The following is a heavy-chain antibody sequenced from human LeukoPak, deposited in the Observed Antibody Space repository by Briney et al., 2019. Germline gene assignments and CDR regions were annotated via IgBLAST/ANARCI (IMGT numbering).Heavy chain of an antibody. J-gene: IGHJ4*02. D-gene: IGHD3-3*01. Sequence: PSETLSLTCAVYGGSFSGYYWSWIRQPPGKGLEWIGEINHSGSTNYNPSLKSRVTISVDTSKNQFSLKLSSVTAADTAVYYCARRVAFWSGYRYYFDYWGRGTLVTVSS. CDR3: ARRVAFWSGYRYYFDY. V-gene: IGHV4-34*01. CDR2: INHSGST. CDR1: GGSFSGYY.